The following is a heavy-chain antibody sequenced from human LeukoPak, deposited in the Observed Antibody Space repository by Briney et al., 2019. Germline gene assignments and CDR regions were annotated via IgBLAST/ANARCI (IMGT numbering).Heavy chain of an antibody. V-gene: IGHV4-59*01. D-gene: IGHD4-17*01. J-gene: IGHJ4*02. CDR1: GGSISSYY. Sequence: SETLSLTCTVSGGSISSYYWSWIRQPPGKGLEWIGYIYYSGSTNYNPSLKSRVTISVDTSKNQFSLKLSSVTAADTAVYYCAREQHDYGFDYWGQGTLVTVSS. CDR2: IYYSGST. CDR3: AREQHDYGFDY.